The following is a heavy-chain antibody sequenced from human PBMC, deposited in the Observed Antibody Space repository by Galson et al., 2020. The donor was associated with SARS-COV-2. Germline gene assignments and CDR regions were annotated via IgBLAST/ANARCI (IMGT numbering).Heavy chain of an antibody. CDR2: IFYSGFT. CDR3: ASGLGGDY. J-gene: IGHJ4*02. Sequence: SETLSLTCTVSGGSITSGSSYWSWIRQHPGKGLEWIGNIFYSGFTYYNPSLRSRVTISLDTYKNQFSLKLNSVTAADPAEYYCASGLGGDYWGQGTLVTVSS. D-gene: IGHD2-21*01. CDR1: GGSITSGSSY. V-gene: IGHV4-31*03.